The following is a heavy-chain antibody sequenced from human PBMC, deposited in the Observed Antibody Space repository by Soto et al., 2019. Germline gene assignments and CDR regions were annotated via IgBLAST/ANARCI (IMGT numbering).Heavy chain of an antibody. CDR2: IYYSGST. D-gene: IGHD3-22*01. V-gene: IGHV4-61*01. CDR3: ARVRSSGDSLGY. CDR1: GGSVSSGSYY. Sequence: QVQLQESGPGLVKPSETLSLTCTVSGGSVSSGSYYWSWIRQPPGKGLEWIGYIYYSGSTKYNPSLKNRVTISVDRSKNQFSLKLSSVTAADTAVYYCARVRSSGDSLGYWGQGTLVTVSS. J-gene: IGHJ4*02.